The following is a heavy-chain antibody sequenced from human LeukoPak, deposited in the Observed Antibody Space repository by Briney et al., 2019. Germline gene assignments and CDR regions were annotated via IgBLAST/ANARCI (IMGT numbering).Heavy chain of an antibody. D-gene: IGHD6-13*01. CDR3: ARWMGGSSWPYFDY. Sequence: SETLSLTCTVSGGSISSSSYYWVWIRQPPGKGLEWIGSIYYSGSTYYNPSLKSRVTISVDTSKNQFSLKLSSVTAADTAVYYCARWMGGSSWPYFDYWGQGTLVTVSS. V-gene: IGHV4-39*07. CDR2: IYYSGST. J-gene: IGHJ4*02. CDR1: GGSISSSSYY.